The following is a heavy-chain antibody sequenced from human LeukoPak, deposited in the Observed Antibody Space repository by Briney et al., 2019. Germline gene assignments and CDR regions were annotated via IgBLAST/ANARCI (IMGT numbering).Heavy chain of an antibody. J-gene: IGHJ4*02. D-gene: IGHD6-19*01. Sequence: GASVKVSCKASGYTFTTYFLHWVRQAPGQGLEWMGWINPNSGGTNYAQKFQGRVTMTRDTSISTAYMELSRLRSDDTAVYYCAREFFYSSGSKSNRVDYWGQGTLVTVSS. V-gene: IGHV1-2*02. CDR1: GYTFTTYF. CDR3: AREFFYSSGSKSNRVDY. CDR2: INPNSGGT.